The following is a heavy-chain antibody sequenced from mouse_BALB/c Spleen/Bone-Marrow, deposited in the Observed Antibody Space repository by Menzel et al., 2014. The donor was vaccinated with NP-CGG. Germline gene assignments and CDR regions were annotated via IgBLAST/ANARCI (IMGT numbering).Heavy chain of an antibody. D-gene: IGHD2-4*01. J-gene: IGHJ3*01. Sequence: VKLMESGAELMKPGASVKISCKATGYTFSTYWIEWVKQRPGHGLEWIGEILPGSGTTNYNEKFKGKATFTADTSSNTAYMQLSSPTSEDSAVCYCARLITTGGFAYWGQGTLVTVSA. CDR2: ILPGSGTT. V-gene: IGHV1-9*01. CDR1: GYTFSTYW. CDR3: ARLITTGGFAY.